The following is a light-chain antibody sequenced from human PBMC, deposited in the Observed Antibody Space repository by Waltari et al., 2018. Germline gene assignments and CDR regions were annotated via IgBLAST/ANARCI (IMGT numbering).Light chain of an antibody. CDR1: KLGDKY. J-gene: IGLJ1*01. Sequence: SYELTQPPSVSVSPGQPASIACSGDKLGDKYVCWYQQKPGQSPVLVIYQDTKRPSGIPERFSGSKSGNTATLTISETQAMDEADFYCQAWDSSAHYVFGTGTKVTVL. V-gene: IGLV3-1*01. CDR3: QAWDSSAHYV. CDR2: QDT.